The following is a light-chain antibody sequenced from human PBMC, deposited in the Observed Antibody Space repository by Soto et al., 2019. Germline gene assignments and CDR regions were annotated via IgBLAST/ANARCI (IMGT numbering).Light chain of an antibody. Sequence: EIVLTQSPGTLSLSPGERATLSCRASQSVSSSYLVWYQQKPGQAPRLLFYGASSRATGIPDRFSGSGSGTDFTLTISRLEPEDFAVYYCQQYGSSPQTFGQGTKLEIE. CDR1: QSVSSSY. J-gene: IGKJ2*01. CDR3: QQYGSSPQT. CDR2: GAS. V-gene: IGKV3-20*01.